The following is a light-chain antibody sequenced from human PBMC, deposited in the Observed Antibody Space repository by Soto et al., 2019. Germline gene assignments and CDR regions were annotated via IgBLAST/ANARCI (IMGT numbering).Light chain of an antibody. CDR3: QHYNSYGT. CDR1: QSIDRW. V-gene: IGKV1-5*01. J-gene: IGKJ1*01. Sequence: DIRMTQSPSTLSASVGDRVTIACRAIQSIDRWLAWYQQKTGKAPKHLLYGATSLEAGVPSRFSASGAGAYFSLTISSLQPGDVATYFCQHYNSYGTFGQGTKVEI. CDR2: GAT.